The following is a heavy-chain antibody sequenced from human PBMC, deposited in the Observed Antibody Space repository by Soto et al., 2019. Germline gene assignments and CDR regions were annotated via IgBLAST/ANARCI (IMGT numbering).Heavy chain of an antibody. V-gene: IGHV1-2*02. CDR1: GYTFTGYY. Sequence: RASVKVSCKASGYTFTGYYMHWVRQAPGQGLEWMGWINPNSGGTNYAQKFQGRVTMTRDTSISTAYMELSRLRSDDTAVYYCAREDYGGNKAFDYWGQGTLVTVSS. D-gene: IGHD4-17*01. J-gene: IGHJ4*02. CDR2: INPNSGGT. CDR3: AREDYGGNKAFDY.